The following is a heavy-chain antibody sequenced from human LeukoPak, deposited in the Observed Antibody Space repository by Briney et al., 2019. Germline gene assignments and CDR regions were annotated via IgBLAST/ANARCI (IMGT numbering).Heavy chain of an antibody. CDR3: VRVLVVSGWTNIDY. Sequence: PGGSLRLSCAASGFTFSSYGMHWVRQAPGKALEWVSFIWYDGSNKYYADSVKGRFTISRDNSKNTLYLQMNSLRAEDTAVYYCVRVLVVSGWTNIDYWGQGTLVTVSS. D-gene: IGHD6-19*01. CDR1: GFTFSSYG. CDR2: IWYDGSNK. V-gene: IGHV3-33*01. J-gene: IGHJ4*02.